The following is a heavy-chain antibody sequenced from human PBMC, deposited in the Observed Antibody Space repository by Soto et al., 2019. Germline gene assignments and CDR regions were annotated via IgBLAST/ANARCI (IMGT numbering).Heavy chain of an antibody. CDR2: IYPADSDT. J-gene: IGHJ6*02. CDR3: ARAGKERYGMDV. CDR1: GYKFNNYW. Sequence: RESLKISCKGSGYKFNNYWTGWVRQLPGKGLEWMGIIYPADSDTRYSPSFQGQVTISVDKSISTAYLQWSSLKASDTAMYYCARAGKERYGMDVWGQGTTVTVSS. V-gene: IGHV5-51*01.